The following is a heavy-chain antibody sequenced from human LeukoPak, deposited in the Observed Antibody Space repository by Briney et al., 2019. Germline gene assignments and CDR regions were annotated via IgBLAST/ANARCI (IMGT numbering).Heavy chain of an antibody. Sequence: SQTLSLTCTVSGGSISSGGYYWSWIRQHPGTGLEWIGYIYYSGSTYYNPSLKSRVTISVDTSKNQFSLKLSSVTAADTAVYYCARDRNYYGSGSLDYWGQGTLVTVSS. CDR2: IYYSGST. CDR3: ARDRNYYGSGSLDY. J-gene: IGHJ4*02. CDR1: GGSISSGGYY. V-gene: IGHV4-31*03. D-gene: IGHD3-10*01.